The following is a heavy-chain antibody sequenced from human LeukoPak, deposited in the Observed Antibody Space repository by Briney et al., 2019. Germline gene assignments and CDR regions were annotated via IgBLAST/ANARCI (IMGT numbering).Heavy chain of an antibody. Sequence: SETLSLTCTVSGGSMSRYYWSWIRQPPGKELEWIGYIFYSGSASYNPSLKSRVTISVDTSKNQFSLNLSSVTAADTAVYYCARVRHYYDSSGYFDYWGQGTLVTVSS. J-gene: IGHJ4*02. V-gene: IGHV4-59*01. CDR3: ARVRHYYDSSGYFDY. D-gene: IGHD3-22*01. CDR2: IFYSGSA. CDR1: GGSMSRYY.